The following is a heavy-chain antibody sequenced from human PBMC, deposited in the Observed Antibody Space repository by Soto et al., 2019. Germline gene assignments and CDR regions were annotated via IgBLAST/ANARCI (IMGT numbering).Heavy chain of an antibody. D-gene: IGHD3-10*01. V-gene: IGHV4-30-4*01. J-gene: IGHJ4*02. Sequence: QVQLKESGPGLVKPSETLSLTCNVSGGPIKTGDYYWNWIRQPPGKGVEWIGYVFYSGATNYSPSLKSRAAISMDTSKNQFSLSLTSVTAADTAVYYCARAGFSYGHLLFWGQGIRVTVST. CDR1: GGPIKTGDYY. CDR3: ARAGFSYGHLLF. CDR2: VFYSGAT.